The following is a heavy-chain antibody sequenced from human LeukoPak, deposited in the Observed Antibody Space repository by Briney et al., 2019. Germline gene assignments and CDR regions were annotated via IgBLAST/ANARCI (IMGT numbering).Heavy chain of an antibody. CDR2: INYDGTHK. J-gene: IGHJ4*02. V-gene: IGHV3-7*01. CDR1: GLSFSSYW. CDR3: ASSHDSSGND. D-gene: IGHD3-22*01. Sequence: GGSLRLSCVASGLSFSSYWMAWVRQAPGKGLEWVANINYDGTHKFYADSVKGRFTISRHNAKNSLFLEMNSLRADDTAVYFCASSHDSSGNDWGQGTLVTVSS.